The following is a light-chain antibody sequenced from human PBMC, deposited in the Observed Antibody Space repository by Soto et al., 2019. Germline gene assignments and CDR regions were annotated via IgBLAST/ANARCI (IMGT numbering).Light chain of an antibody. Sequence: VLSQSPGRLSLSPGERATLSCRASQSVPSTYFAWYQQKPGQPPRLLIYNALTRATGIPARFSGSGSGTEFTLTISSLQPEDVATYYCQKYNSAPRTFGQGTKVDIK. CDR3: QKYNSAPRT. J-gene: IGKJ1*01. CDR2: NAL. V-gene: IGKV3-20*01. CDR1: QSVPSTY.